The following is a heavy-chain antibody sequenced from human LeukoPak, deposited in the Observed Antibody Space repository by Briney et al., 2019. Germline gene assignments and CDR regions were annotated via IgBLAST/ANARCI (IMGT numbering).Heavy chain of an antibody. Sequence: GASVKVSCKASGYTFTGYYMHWVRQAPGQGLEWMGWINPNSGGTNYAQKFQGRVTMTRDTSISTAYMELSRLRSDDTAVYYCARALIRVKDWFDPWGQGTLVTVSS. CDR3: ARALIRVKDWFDP. CDR2: INPNSGGT. J-gene: IGHJ5*02. CDR1: GYTFTGYY. D-gene: IGHD2-21*01. V-gene: IGHV1-2*02.